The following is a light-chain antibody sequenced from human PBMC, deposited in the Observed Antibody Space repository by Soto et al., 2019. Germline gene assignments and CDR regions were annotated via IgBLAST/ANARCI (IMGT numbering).Light chain of an antibody. CDR3: QTPDTNARHV. V-gene: IGLV6-57*02. J-gene: IGLJ1*01. CDR1: GGKIASNY. Sequence: NFMLTQPHSVSNSPGKTITISCTGTGGKIASNYVQWYQQRPGSAPTPVIYEDNQRRSGVPDRFSAFIDTSTNSASLVISGLQLADEADSSCQTPDTNARHVFGTGTRVSVL. CDR2: EDN.